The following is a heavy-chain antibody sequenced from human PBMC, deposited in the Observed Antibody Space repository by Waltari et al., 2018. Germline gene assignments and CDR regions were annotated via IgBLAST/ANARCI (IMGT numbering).Heavy chain of an antibody. CDR3: AANFDI. J-gene: IGHJ3*02. V-gene: IGHV3-33*08. Sequence: QVQLVESGGGVVRPGRSLRLSCAASGFTFSNYGRHWVRQAQGKGLEWVAGIWHDGSNEDYAVSVKGRFTISRDNSKNTLYLQMSSLTVEDTARYYCAANFDIWGQGTMVTVSS. CDR1: GFTFSNYG. CDR2: IWHDGSNE.